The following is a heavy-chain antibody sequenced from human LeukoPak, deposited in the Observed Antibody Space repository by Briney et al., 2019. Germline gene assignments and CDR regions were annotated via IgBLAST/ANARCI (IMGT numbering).Heavy chain of an antibody. J-gene: IGHJ4*02. V-gene: IGHV3-7*03. CDR1: GFTFSNYW. Sequence: HPGGSLRLSCEGSGFTFSNYWMGWVRQAPGKGLQWVANIKTDGSEKYYVDSVKGRFTISRDNAKNSLYLQMNSLRAEDTAVYYCAGDDYGDYTTEYWGQGTLVTVSS. D-gene: IGHD4-17*01. CDR2: IKTDGSEK. CDR3: AGDDYGDYTTEY.